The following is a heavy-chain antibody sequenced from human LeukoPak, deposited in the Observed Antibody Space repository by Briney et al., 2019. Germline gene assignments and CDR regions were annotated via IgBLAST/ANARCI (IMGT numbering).Heavy chain of an antibody. D-gene: IGHD5/OR15-5a*01. CDR1: GFTFSGYW. CDR3: ARDLRAFFDY. Sequence: GRSLRLSCAASGFTFSGYWMTWVRQAPGKGLEWVANIKQDGSEKYYVDSVKGRLTISRDNAKNSLYLQMNSLRAEDTAVYYCARDLRAFFDYWGQGTLVTVSS. V-gene: IGHV3-7*01. CDR2: IKQDGSEK. J-gene: IGHJ4*02.